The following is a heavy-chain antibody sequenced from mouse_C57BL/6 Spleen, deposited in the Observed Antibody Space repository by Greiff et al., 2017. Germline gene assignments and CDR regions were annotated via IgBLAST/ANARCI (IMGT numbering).Heavy chain of an antibody. D-gene: IGHD2-1*01. V-gene: IGHV1-19*01. CDR3: ARDGNLDY. CDR1: GYTFTDYY. CDR2: INPYNGGT. J-gene: IGHJ4*01. Sequence: EVQGVESGPVLVKPGASVKMSCKASGYTFTDYYMNWVKQSHGKSLEWIGVINPYNGGTSYNQKFKGKATLTVDKSSSTAYMELNSLTSEDSAVYYCARDGNLDYWGQGTSVTVSS.